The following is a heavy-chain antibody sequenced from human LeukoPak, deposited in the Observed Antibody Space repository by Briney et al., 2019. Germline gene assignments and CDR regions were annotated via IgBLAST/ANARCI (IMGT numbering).Heavy chain of an antibody. D-gene: IGHD3-10*01. CDR2: LSGGGDRR. CDR1: GFAFSNYA. Sequence: GGSLRLSCAASGFAFSNYAMSWVRQAPGKGLEWVSSLSGGGDRRYYAAPVMGRFTISRDNSKNTLYLQMNSLRAEDTAVYYCAKAVRSMVTGGGYFDSWGQGTLVTVSS. CDR3: AKAVRSMVTGGGYFDS. J-gene: IGHJ4*02. V-gene: IGHV3-23*01.